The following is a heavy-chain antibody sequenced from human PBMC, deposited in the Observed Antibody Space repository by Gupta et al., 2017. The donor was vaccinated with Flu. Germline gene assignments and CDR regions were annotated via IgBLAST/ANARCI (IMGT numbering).Heavy chain of an antibody. V-gene: IGHV4-31*02. J-gene: IGHJ5*02. CDR3: AGGDNTSPFDP. CDR1: ISSGGYY. CDR2: IYYSGST. D-gene: IGHD3-16*01. Sequence: ISSGGYYWSWIRQHPGKGLEWIGYIYYSGSTYYNPSLKSRVTISVDTSKNQFSLKLSSVTAADTAVYYCAGGDNTSPFDPWGQGTLVTVSS.